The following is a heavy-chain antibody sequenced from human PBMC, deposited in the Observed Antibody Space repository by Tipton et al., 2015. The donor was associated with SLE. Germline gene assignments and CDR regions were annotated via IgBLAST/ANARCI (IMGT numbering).Heavy chain of an antibody. J-gene: IGHJ3*02. CDR2: INTYSGTT. D-gene: IGHD6-13*01. V-gene: IGHV1-18*01. Sequence: QSGAEVKKPGASVKVSCKTSGFTFTSSGISWVRQAPGQGLEWMGWINTYSGTTNYAQQLQGRVTMTTDTSTSTAYMELRSLRSDDTAVYYCATYSSSWPDAFDIWGQGTMVTVSS. CDR1: GFTFTSSG. CDR3: ATYSSSWPDAFDI.